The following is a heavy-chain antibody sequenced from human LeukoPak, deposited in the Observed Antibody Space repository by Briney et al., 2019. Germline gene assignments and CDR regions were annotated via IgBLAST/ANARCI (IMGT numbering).Heavy chain of an antibody. J-gene: IGHJ4*02. CDR2: IWYDGSNK. Sequence: GGSLRLSCAASGFTFSRYGMHWVRQAPGKGLEWVAVIWYDGSNKYYAESVKGRFTISRDNAKNSLYLQMNSLRDEDTAVYYCARDSYGSGNYYSPIDYWGQGTLVTVSS. V-gene: IGHV3-33*01. D-gene: IGHD3-10*01. CDR3: ARDSYGSGNYYSPIDY. CDR1: GFTFSRYG.